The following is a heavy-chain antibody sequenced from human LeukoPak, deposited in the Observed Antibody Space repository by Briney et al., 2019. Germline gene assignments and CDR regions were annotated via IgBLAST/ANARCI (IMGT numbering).Heavy chain of an antibody. Sequence: SVKVSCKASGSTFSDYAINWVRQAPGQGLEWMGRIIPILGIANYAQKFQGRVTITADKSTSTAYMELSSLRSEDTAVYYCARDNLEELDGYKYWGQGTLVTVSS. D-gene: IGHD5-24*01. CDR2: IIPILGIA. CDR3: ARDNLEELDGYKY. CDR1: GSTFSDYA. J-gene: IGHJ4*02. V-gene: IGHV1-69*04.